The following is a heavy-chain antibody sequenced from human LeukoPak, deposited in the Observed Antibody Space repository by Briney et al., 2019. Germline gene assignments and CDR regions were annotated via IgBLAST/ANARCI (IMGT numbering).Heavy chain of an antibody. CDR2: ISAYNGNT. V-gene: IGHV1-18*01. D-gene: IGHD3-3*01. CDR3: ARGLQYYDFWSGYYTGIDWFDP. CDR1: GYTFTSYG. J-gene: IGHJ5*02. Sequence: GASVKVSCKASGYTFTSYGISWVRQAPGQGLEWMGWISAYNGNTNYAQKLQGRVTMTTDTSTSTAHMELRSLRSDDTAVYYCARGLQYYDFWSGYYTGIDWFDPWGQGTLVTVSS.